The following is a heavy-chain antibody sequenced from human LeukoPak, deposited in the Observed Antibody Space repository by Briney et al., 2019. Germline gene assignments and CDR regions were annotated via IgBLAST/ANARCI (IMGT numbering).Heavy chain of an antibody. CDR2: MNPNSGNT. D-gene: IGHD3-9*01. Sequence: ASVKVSCKASGYTFTSYDINWVRQATGQGLEWMGWMNPNSGNTGYAQKLQGRVTMTTDTSTSTAYMELRSLRSDDTAVYYCAITPILRYFDWLLSARGAFDIWGQGTMVTVSS. CDR3: AITPILRYFDWLLSARGAFDI. J-gene: IGHJ3*02. V-gene: IGHV1-8*01. CDR1: GYTFTSYD.